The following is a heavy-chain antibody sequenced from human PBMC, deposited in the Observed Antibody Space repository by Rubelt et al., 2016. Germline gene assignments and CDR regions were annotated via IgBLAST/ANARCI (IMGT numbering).Heavy chain of an antibody. J-gene: IGHJ5*02. Sequence: QVQLQQWGAGLLKPSETLSLTCAVYGGSFSGYYWSWIRQSPGKGLEWIGEINHSGSTNHNPSLKGRGPMSVGPSKNPFSRKLSSWTAADTAVYYCARGLLTVNYYGSGLFDPWGQGTLVTVSS. CDR3: ARGLLTVNYYGSGLFDP. D-gene: IGHD3-10*01. CDR1: GGSFSGYY. CDR2: INHSGST. V-gene: IGHV4-34*01.